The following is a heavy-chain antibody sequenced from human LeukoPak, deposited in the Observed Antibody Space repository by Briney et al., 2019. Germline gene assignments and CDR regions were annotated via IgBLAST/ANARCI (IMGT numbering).Heavy chain of an antibody. D-gene: IGHD3-22*01. CDR3: ARDPLPTYYYDTSGSSYYSDY. CDR2: ISAYNGNT. CDR1: GYTFTSYG. V-gene: IGHV1-18*01. J-gene: IGHJ4*02. Sequence: GASVKVSCKPSGYTFTSYGISWVRQAPGQGLEWMGWISAYNGNTDFAQKLQGRVTMTTDTSTSTAYMELRSLRSDDTAVYYCARDPLPTYYYDTSGSSYYSDYWGQGTLVTVSS.